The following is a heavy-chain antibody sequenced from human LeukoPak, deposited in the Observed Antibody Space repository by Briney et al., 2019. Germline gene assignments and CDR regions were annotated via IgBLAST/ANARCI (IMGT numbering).Heavy chain of an antibody. CDR3: ARGVAMDAFDI. J-gene: IGHJ3*02. V-gene: IGHV1-8*01. CDR2: MNPNSGNT. D-gene: IGHD5-12*01. Sequence: GASVKVSCKASGYTFTSYDINWVRQATGQGLEWMGWMNPNSGNTGYAQKFQGRVTMTRDTSTSTVYMELSSLRSEDTAVYYCARGVAMDAFDIWGQGTMVTVSS. CDR1: GYTFTSYD.